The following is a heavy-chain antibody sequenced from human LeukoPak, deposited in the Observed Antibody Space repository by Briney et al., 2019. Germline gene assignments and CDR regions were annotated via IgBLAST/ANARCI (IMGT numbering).Heavy chain of an antibody. CDR3: AKAVGAAAVYPFDY. CDR2: IRYDGSNK. D-gene: IGHD6-13*01. CDR1: GFTFSSYG. J-gene: IGHJ4*02. V-gene: IGHV3-30*02. Sequence: GGSLRLSCAASGFTFSSYGMHWVRQAPGKGLEWVAFIRYDGSNKYYADSVKGRFTISRDNSKNTLYLQMNSLRAEDTAVYYCAKAVGAAAVYPFDYWGQGTLVTVSS.